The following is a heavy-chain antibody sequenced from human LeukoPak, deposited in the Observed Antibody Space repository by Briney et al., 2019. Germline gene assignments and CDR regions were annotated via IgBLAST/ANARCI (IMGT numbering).Heavy chain of an antibody. CDR3: ATVGSTSNYYYYGMDV. CDR1: GYTFTSYY. CDR2: INPSGGST. D-gene: IGHD2-2*01. V-gene: IGHV1-46*01. Sequence: ASVKVSCKASGYTFTSYYMHWVRQAPGQGLEWMGIINPSGGSTSYAQKFQGRVTMTRDTSTSTVYMELSSLRSEDTAVYYCATVGSTSNYYYYGMDVWGQGTTVTVSS. J-gene: IGHJ6*02.